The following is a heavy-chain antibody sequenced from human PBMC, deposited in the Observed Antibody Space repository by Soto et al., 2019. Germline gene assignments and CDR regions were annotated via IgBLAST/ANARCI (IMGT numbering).Heavy chain of an antibody. CDR1: GGSISSSSYC. Sequence: SETLSLTCTVSGGSISSSSYCWGWIRQPPGKGLEWIGSIYYSGSTYYNPSLKSRVTISVDTSKNQFSLKLSSVTAADTAVYYCARRLENDYGDSGWFAPWGQGTLVTVSS. J-gene: IGHJ5*02. D-gene: IGHD4-17*01. CDR3: ARRLENDYGDSGWFAP. V-gene: IGHV4-39*01. CDR2: IYYSGST.